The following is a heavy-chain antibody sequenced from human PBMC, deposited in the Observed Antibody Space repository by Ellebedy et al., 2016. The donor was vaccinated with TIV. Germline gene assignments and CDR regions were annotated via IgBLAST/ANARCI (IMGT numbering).Heavy chain of an antibody. D-gene: IGHD3-10*01. Sequence: GGSLRFSCAASELTVTSNFMSWVRQAPGKGLAWVSTIAIDSTTYYADSVKGRFTISRDNSKNTLDIQMNSLRAGDTAVYYCARETYNDVDLKLWGIFDIWGQGTMVTVSS. CDR3: ARETYNDVDLKLWGIFDI. CDR1: ELTVTSNF. V-gene: IGHV3-66*01. J-gene: IGHJ3*02. CDR2: IAIDSTT.